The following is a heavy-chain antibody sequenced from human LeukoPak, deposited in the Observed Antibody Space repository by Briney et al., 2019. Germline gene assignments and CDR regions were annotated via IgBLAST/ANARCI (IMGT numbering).Heavy chain of an antibody. CDR1: GGSISSYY. D-gene: IGHD3-9*01. CDR3: ARDLNGFYGGLDI. V-gene: IGHV4-4*07. J-gene: IGHJ3*02. Sequence: SQTLSLTCTVSGGSISSYYWNWIRQPAGKWREWIGRIYSSGCTTYNPSLKSRVSMSVDTSKHQFSLSLSSVTAADTAVYYCARDLNGFYGGLDIWGQGTMVSVSS. CDR2: IYSSGCT.